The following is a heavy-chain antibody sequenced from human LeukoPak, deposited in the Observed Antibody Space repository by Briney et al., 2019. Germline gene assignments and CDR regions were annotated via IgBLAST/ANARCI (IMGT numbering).Heavy chain of an antibody. V-gene: IGHV4-30-4*01. CDR2: IYYSGST. D-gene: IGHD2-8*01. CDR1: GGSISSGDYY. CDR3: ARAPEGIVLMVYATGGDAFDI. Sequence: SETLSLTCTVSGGSISSGDYYWSWIRQPPGKGLEWIGYIYYSGSTYYNPSLKSRVTISVDTSKNQFSLKLSSVTAADTAVYYCARAPEGIVLMVYATGGDAFDIWGQGTMVTVSS. J-gene: IGHJ3*02.